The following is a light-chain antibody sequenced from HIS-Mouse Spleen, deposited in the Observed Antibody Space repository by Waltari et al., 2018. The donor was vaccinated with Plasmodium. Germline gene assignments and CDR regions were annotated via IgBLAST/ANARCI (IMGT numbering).Light chain of an antibody. CDR1: QSIRSW. J-gene: IGKJ1*01. CDR3: QQYNSYWT. CDR2: KAS. Sequence: DIQMTQSPSTLSASVGARVPITCRASQSIRSWLAWYQQKPGKAPKLLIYKASSLESGVPSRFSGSGSGTEFTLTISSLQPDDFATYYCQQYNSYWTFGQGTKVEIK. V-gene: IGKV1-5*03.